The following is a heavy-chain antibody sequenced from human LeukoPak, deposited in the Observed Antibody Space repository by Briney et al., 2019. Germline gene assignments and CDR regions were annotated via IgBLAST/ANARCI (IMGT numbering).Heavy chain of an antibody. Sequence: SGGSLRLSCAASGFTVSSNYMSWVGQAPGKGLEWVSVIYSGGSTYYADSVKGRFTISRDNSKNTLYLQMNSLRAEDTAVYYCASRGTTGPYYYYYGMDVWGQGTTVTVSS. V-gene: IGHV3-53*01. J-gene: IGHJ6*02. CDR1: GFTVSSNY. CDR2: IYSGGST. CDR3: ASRGTTGPYYYYYGMDV. D-gene: IGHD1-7*01.